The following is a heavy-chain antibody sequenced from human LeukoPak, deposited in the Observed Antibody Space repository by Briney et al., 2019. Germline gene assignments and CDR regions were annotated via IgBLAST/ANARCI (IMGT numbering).Heavy chain of an antibody. CDR2: ISGSGGST. D-gene: IGHD2-2*01. CDR1: GFTFSSYA. Sequence: GGSLRLSCAASGFTFSSYAMSWVRQAPGKGLEWVSAISGSGGSTYYADSVKGRFSVSRDNSKNMVYLELNSLRAEDTAVYYCAKNHEHGRYAGFDFWAEGALVAVSS. CDR3: AKNHEHGRYAGFDF. J-gene: IGHJ3*01. V-gene: IGHV3-23*01.